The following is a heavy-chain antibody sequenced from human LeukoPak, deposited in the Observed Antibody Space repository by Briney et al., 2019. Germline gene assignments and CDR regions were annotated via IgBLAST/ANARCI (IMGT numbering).Heavy chain of an antibody. CDR2: TYYRSKWYN. CDR3: ARDLAVAGTPPYYYYGMDV. J-gene: IGHJ6*02. D-gene: IGHD6-19*01. CDR1: GDSVSSNSAA. Sequence: SQTLSLTCAISGDSVSSNSAAWNWIRQSPSRGLEWLGRTYYRSKWYNDYAVSVKSRITINPVTSKNQFSLQLNSVTPEDTAVYYCARDLAVAGTPPYYYYGMDVWGQGTTVTVSS. V-gene: IGHV6-1*01.